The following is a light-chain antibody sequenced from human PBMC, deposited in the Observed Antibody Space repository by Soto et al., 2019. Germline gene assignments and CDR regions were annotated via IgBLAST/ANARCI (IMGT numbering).Light chain of an antibody. J-gene: IGKJ2*01. CDR2: GAS. CDR3: QQYSSSWYT. V-gene: IGKV3-20*01. Sequence: EVVLTQSPDTLPLSPGERATLSCRASQSVSINSLVWYQQKPGQAPRLLIYGASNRATGIPDRFSASGSGTDFTLTNSRLEPEDFAMYYCQQYSSSWYTFGQGTKVEVK. CDR1: QSVSINS.